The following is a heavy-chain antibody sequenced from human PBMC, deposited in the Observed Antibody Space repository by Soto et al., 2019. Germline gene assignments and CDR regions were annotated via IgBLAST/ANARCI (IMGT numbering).Heavy chain of an antibody. V-gene: IGHV4-59*08. Sequence: SETLSLTCTVSGGSISSYYWSWIRQPPGKGLGWIGYIYHSGNTNHNPSLKSRVTISVDKSKNQFSLKLSSVTAADTAVYYCARELPRAGAFDIWGQGTMVTVSS. D-gene: IGHD6-19*01. J-gene: IGHJ3*02. CDR2: IYHSGNT. CDR1: GGSISSYY. CDR3: ARELPRAGAFDI.